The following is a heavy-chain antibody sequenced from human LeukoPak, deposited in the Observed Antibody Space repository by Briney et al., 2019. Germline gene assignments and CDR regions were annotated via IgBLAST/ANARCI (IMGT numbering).Heavy chain of an antibody. CDR1: GYTFTGYY. D-gene: IGHD6-19*01. Sequence: GASVMVSCKASGYTFTGYYMHWVRHAPGQGLEWMGWINPNSGGTNYAQKFQGRVTMTRDTSISTAYMELSRLRSDDTAVYYCARVIEAVAGTGGGYWGQGTLVTVSS. V-gene: IGHV1-2*02. CDR3: ARVIEAVAGTGGGY. J-gene: IGHJ4*02. CDR2: INPNSGGT.